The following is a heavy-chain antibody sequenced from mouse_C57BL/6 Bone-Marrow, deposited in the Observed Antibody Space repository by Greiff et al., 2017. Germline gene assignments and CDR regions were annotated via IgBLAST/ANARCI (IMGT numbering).Heavy chain of an antibody. V-gene: IGHV1-50*01. Sequence: VQLQQPGAELVKPGASVKLSCKASGYTFTSYWMQWVKQRPGQGLEWIGEIDPSDSYTNYNQKFKGKATLTVDTSSSTAYMPLISLPSADSAVYSCSRLGWFAFWGQGTLVTVSA. CDR1: GYTFTSYW. CDR2: IDPSDSYT. D-gene: IGHD4-1*01. CDR3: SRLGWFAF. J-gene: IGHJ3*01.